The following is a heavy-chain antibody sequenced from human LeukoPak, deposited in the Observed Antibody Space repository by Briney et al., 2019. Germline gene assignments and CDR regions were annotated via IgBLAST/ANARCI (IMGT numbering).Heavy chain of an antibody. CDR1: GFIFSDYG. CDR3: AKDGYDGSPSRYFPLHS. Sequence: PGGSLRLTCAASGFIFSDYGMHWVRQAPGKGLEWVADVWHDGHKKFYADSVKGRFTISRDNSNSTLFLHMSTLSGDDTAVYYCAKDGYDGSPSRYFPLHSWGQGTLVIVSS. J-gene: IGHJ4*02. D-gene: IGHD3-10*01. CDR2: VWHDGHKK. V-gene: IGHV3-33*03.